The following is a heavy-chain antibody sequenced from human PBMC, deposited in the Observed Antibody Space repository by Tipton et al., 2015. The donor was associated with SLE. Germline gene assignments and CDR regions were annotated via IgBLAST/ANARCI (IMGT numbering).Heavy chain of an antibody. CDR3: ARLASWEPYDY. CDR1: GGSISSSSYY. D-gene: IGHD1-26*01. V-gene: IGHV4-39*07. J-gene: IGHJ4*02. CDR2: INHSGST. Sequence: TLSLTCTVSGGSISSSSYYWSWIRQSPGKGLEWIGEINHSGSTNYSPSLESRVTISLDTSKNQFSLKLTSVTAADTAVYYCARLASWEPYDYWGQGTLVTVSS.